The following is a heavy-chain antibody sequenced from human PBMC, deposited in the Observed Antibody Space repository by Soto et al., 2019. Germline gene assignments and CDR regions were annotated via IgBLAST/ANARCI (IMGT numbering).Heavy chain of an antibody. D-gene: IGHD2-8*01. CDR2: ISSSGSYI. CDR3: AREWGYCTNGVCYTSDTALDV. CDR1: GFTFSSYS. J-gene: IGHJ6*04. Sequence: GGSLRLSCAASGFTFSSYSMNWVRQAPGKGLEWVSSISSSGSYIYYADSVKGRFTISRDNAKNSLYLEMNSLRAEDTAVYYCAREWGYCTNGVCYTSDTALDVWGKGTTVTVSS. V-gene: IGHV3-21*01.